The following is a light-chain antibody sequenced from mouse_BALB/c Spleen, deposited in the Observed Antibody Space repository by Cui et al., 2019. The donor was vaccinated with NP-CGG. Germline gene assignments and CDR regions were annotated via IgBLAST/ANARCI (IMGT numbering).Light chain of an antibody. CDR1: TWAVTTGNY. J-gene: IGLJ1*01. Sequence: QAVVTQESALTTSPGETVTLTCRSSTWAVTTGNYANWVQEKPDHLFTGLIGGTNNRVPGVPARFSGSLIGDKAALTITGAQTEDEAIYFCALWYSNHWVFGGGTKLTVL. V-gene: IGLV1*01. CDR3: ALWYSNHWV. CDR2: GTN.